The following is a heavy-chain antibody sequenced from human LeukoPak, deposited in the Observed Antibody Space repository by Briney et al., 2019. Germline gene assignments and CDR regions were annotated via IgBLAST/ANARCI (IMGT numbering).Heavy chain of an antibody. CDR1: GLTFSRYD. D-gene: IGHD4-17*01. Sequence: GGSLRLSCEASGLTFSRYDMNWVRQAPGKGLEWVSSISTRGNYIYYADSVKGRFTISRDNAKNSLYLQMNSLRAEDTAVYYCAYGVGFDYWGQGTLVTVSS. CDR2: ISTRGNYI. CDR3: AYGVGFDY. J-gene: IGHJ4*02. V-gene: IGHV3-21*01.